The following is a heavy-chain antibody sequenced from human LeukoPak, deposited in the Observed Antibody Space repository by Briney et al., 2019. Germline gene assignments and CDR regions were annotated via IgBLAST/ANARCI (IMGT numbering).Heavy chain of an antibody. V-gene: IGHV3-53*01. Sequence: GGSLRLSCAASGITVSTNYMSWVRQAPGKGLEWVSIAFSDGRTFYADSVKGRFTISRDSSKNTVFLQMNSLRAEDTAVYYCARGDFDYWGQGTLVTVSS. CDR3: ARGDFDY. CDR2: AFSDGRT. J-gene: IGHJ4*02. CDR1: GITVSTNY.